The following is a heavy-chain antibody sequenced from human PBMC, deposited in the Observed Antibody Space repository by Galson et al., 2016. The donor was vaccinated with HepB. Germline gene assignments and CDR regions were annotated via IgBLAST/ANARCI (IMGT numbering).Heavy chain of an antibody. Sequence: PALVKPTQTLTLTCTFSGFSLSTSGMCVSWIRQPPGKALEWLALIDWDDDKFYSTSLKTRLTISKDTSKNQVVLTMTDMDPVDTATYYCARTPAPLGSFDYFDYWGQGTLVTVSS. D-gene: IGHD3-10*01. J-gene: IGHJ4*02. V-gene: IGHV2-70*01. CDR1: GFSLSTSGMC. CDR2: IDWDDDK. CDR3: ARTPAPLGSFDYFDY.